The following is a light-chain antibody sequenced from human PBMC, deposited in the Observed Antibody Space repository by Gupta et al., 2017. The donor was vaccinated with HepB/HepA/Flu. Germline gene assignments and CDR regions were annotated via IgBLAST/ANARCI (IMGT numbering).Light chain of an antibody. J-gene: IGKJ3*01. V-gene: IGKV3-15*01. Sequence: EIVMTQSPATLSVSPGDRATLSCSASQSVSSNLAWYQQKPGQAPRLLIYGASTRATGIPARFSGSGSGTEFTLTISSLQSEDFAVYYCQRNNSWPRGFGHGTKVDIK. CDR1: QSVSSN. CDR3: QRNNSWPRG. CDR2: GAS.